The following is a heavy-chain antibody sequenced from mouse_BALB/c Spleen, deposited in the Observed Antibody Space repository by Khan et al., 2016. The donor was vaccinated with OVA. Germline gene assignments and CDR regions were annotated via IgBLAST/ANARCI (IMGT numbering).Heavy chain of an antibody. J-gene: IGHJ3*01. CDR2: IYPGSGSP. D-gene: IGHD2-12*01. V-gene: IGHV1-81*01. Sequence: QVQLQQSGPELVKPGASVNMSCKASGYTFSDYVISWVKLRTGKGLEWIGEIYPGSGSPNYNETFKGKATLTADKSSNTAYMQLSSLTSEDSAVYFCASSYDGAWFAYWGQGTLVTVS. CDR3: ASSYDGAWFAY. CDR1: GYTFSDYV.